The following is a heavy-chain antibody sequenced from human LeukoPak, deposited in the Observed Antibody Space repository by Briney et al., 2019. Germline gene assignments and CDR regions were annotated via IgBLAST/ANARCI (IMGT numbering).Heavy chain of an antibody. V-gene: IGHV3-23*01. J-gene: IGHJ4*02. Sequence: PGGSLRLSCAASGFTVSSKAMTWVRQPPGKGLEWVSVISGGGGATYYADSVKGRFTISRDNSKNTLYLQMNSLRAEDTALYYCAKEGGYSGFDWIDYWGQGTLVTVSS. D-gene: IGHD5-12*01. CDR2: ISGGGGAT. CDR3: AKEGGYSGFDWIDY. CDR1: GFTVSSKA.